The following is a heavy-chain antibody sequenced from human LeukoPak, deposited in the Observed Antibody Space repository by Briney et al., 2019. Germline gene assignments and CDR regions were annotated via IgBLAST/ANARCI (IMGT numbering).Heavy chain of an antibody. CDR3: ARDQTYSGSGIYTYFDY. D-gene: IGHD3-10*01. CDR2: IHHSGNA. CDR1: GGSISSSNYH. Sequence: PSETLSLTCTVSGGSISSSNYHWAWIRQPPGKGLECIGSIHHSGNAYYNSSLESRVSISVDMSKNQFSLQLRSVTAADTAVYYCARDQTYSGSGIYTYFDYWGQGILVTVSS. V-gene: IGHV4-39*07. J-gene: IGHJ4*02.